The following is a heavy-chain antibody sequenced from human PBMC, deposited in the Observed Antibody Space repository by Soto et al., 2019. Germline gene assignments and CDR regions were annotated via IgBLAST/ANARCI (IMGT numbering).Heavy chain of an antibody. CDR1: GFAFSDHY. CDR3: ARGHCSGGSCYSGGY. V-gene: IGHV3-72*01. J-gene: IGHJ4*02. D-gene: IGHD2-15*01. Sequence: EVQLVESGGGLVQPGGSLRLSCAVSGFAFSDHYMDWVRQAPGKGLEWVGRTRNKANSYTTEYAASVKGRFTISRDDSKSSLYLQMNSLKTEDTAVYYCARGHCSGGSCYSGGYWGQGTLVTVSS. CDR2: TRNKANSYTT.